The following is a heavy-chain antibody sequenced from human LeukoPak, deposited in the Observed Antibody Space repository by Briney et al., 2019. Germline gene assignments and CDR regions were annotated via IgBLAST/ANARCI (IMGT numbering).Heavy chain of an antibody. CDR1: GGSISGYY. V-gene: IGHV4-34*01. CDR3: ARRVDEKYYDFWSGYSKYYLDY. D-gene: IGHD3-3*01. Sequence: SETLSLTCTVSGGSISGYYWSWIRQPPGKGLEWIGEINHSGSTNYNPSLKSRVTISVDTSKNQFSLKLSSVTAADTAVYYCARRVDEKYYDFWSGYSKYYLDYWGQGTLVTVSS. CDR2: INHSGST. J-gene: IGHJ4*02.